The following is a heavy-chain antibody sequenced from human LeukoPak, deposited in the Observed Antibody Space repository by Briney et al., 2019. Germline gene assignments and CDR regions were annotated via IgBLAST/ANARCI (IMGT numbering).Heavy chain of an antibody. CDR1: GYTFTSYF. CDR2: INPSGSTT. J-gene: IGHJ5*01. Sequence: ASVKVSCKASGYTFTSYFRHWVRQAPGQGLEWLGVINPSGSTTTYAQKFQGRVTMTRDTSTSTVYMELSSLRSEDTAVYYCARETSDSWGQGTLVTVSS. V-gene: IGHV1-46*01. CDR3: ARETSDS. D-gene: IGHD1-1*01.